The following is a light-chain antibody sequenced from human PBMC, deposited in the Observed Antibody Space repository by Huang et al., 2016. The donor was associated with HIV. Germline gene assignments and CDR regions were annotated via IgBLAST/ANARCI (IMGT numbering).Light chain of an antibody. J-gene: IGKJ3*01. CDR1: QSLQHSNGYKY. V-gene: IGKV2-28*01. Sequence: DIVMTQFPLYLPVTPGETASISCRASQSLQHSNGYKYLDWYLQKPGQSQQLLIYLVSNRASGVPDRFSGSGSDSEFTLTISSVEAEDVGVYYCMQTLQTPFFSFGPGTIVDI. CDR2: LVS. CDR3: MQTLQTPFFS.